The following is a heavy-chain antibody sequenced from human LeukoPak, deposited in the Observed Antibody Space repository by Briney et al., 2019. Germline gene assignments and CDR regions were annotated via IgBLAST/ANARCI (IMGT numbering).Heavy chain of an antibody. CDR3: ARGGAFSHGSIDS. CDR1: GFTLSSHW. CDR2: IHRDGTRT. J-gene: IGHJ5*01. Sequence: GGSLRLSCAASGFTLSSHWMHWVRQAPGKGLMWVSRIHRDGTRTTYEDSVKGRFIISRDDAKGTVHLQMNSLKGEDTAIYYCARGGAFSHGSIDSWGQGTLVTVSS. V-gene: IGHV3-74*01. D-gene: IGHD3-10*01.